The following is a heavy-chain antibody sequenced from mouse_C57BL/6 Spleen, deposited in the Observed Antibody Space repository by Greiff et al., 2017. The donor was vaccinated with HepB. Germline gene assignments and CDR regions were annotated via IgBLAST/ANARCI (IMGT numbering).Heavy chain of an antibody. CDR2: IHPNSGST. CDR3: ARPYYGKGWTY. Sequence: QVQLQQPGAELVKPGASVKLSCKASGYTFTSYWMHWVKQRPGQGLEWIGMIHPNSGSTNYNEKFKSKATLTVDKSSSTAYMQLSSLTSEDSAVYYCARPYYGKGWTYWGQGTLVTVSA. J-gene: IGHJ3*01. D-gene: IGHD2-10*01. V-gene: IGHV1-64*01. CDR1: GYTFTSYW.